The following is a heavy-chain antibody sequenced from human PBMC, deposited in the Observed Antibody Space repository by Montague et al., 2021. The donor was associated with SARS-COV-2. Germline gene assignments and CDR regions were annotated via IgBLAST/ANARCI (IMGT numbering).Heavy chain of an antibody. CDR2: IRSKAYGGTX. D-gene: IGHD3-3*01. CDR1: GFTFGDYA. Sequence: SLRLSCAASGFTFGDYAMSWVRQAPGKGLEWVGFIRSKAYGGTXXXAXXGKGRFTISRDDSKSIAYLQMNSLKTEDTAVYYCTRDDFWSGYYIWWGQGTLVTASS. V-gene: IGHV3-49*04. CDR3: TRDDFWSGYYIW. J-gene: IGHJ4*02.